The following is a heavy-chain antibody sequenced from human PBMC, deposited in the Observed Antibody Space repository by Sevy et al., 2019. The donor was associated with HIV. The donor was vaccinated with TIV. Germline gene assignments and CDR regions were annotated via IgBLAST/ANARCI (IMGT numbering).Heavy chain of an antibody. J-gene: IGHJ4*02. CDR1: GDTFTNNY. CDR2: VDPSAGNT. CDR3: VRADPDQHFDS. V-gene: IGHV1-46*01. Sequence: ASVKVSCKASGDTFTNNYIHWVRQAPGQGLEWMGTVDPSAGNTTYAQKFQGRVTMTRDTSTSILYMELSSLRSEDTAVYYCVRADPDQHFDSWGQGTLVTVSS.